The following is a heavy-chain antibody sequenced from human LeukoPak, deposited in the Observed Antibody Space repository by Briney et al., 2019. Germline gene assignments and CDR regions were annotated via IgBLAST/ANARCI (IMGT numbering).Heavy chain of an antibody. CDR1: GGSISSYY. D-gene: IGHD5-18*01. V-gene: IGHV4-59*08. CDR2: IYYSGST. Sequence: SETLSLTCSVSGGSISSYYWSWIRQPPGKGLEWIGYIYYSGSTNYNPSLKSRVTISVDTSKNQFSLKLSSVTAADTAVYYCARGGYNYNWFDPWGQGTLVTVSS. CDR3: ARGGYNYNWFDP. J-gene: IGHJ5*02.